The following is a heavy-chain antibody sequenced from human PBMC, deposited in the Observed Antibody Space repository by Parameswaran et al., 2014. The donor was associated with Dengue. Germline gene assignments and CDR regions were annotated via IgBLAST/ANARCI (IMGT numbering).Heavy chain of an antibody. J-gene: IGHJ3*02. V-gene: IGHV3-15*01. CDR3: TTTVVVPAAHDAFDI. CDR2: IKSKTDGGTT. Sequence: VRQAPGKGLEWVGRIKSKTDGGTTDYAAPVKGRFTISRDDSKNTLYLQMNSLKTEDTAVYYCTTTVVVPAAHDAFDIWGPRDNGHPSPQ. D-gene: IGHD2-2*01.